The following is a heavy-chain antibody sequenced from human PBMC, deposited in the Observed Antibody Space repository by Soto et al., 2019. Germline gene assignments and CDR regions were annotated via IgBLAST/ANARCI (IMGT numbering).Heavy chain of an antibody. CDR1: GFTVSSNY. J-gene: IGHJ4*02. Sequence: GGSLRLSCASSGFTVSSNYMSWVRQAPGKGLEWVSAISGSGGSTYYADSVKGRFTISRDNSKNTLYLQMNSLRAEDTAVYYCAKAAGYSSSSRRANFDYWGQGTLVTVSS. CDR3: AKAAGYSSSSRRANFDY. V-gene: IGHV3-23*01. CDR2: ISGSGGST. D-gene: IGHD6-13*01.